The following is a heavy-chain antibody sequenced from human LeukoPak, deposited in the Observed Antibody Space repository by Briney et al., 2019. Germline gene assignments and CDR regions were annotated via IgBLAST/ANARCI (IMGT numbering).Heavy chain of an antibody. CDR1: GYSFTSYG. V-gene: IGHV1-18*01. CDR2: SDTYNGXT. CDR3: AREPRIGNFDY. Sequence: ASVKVSCKASGYSFTSYGIGWVRQAPGQGLEWMGWSDTYNGXTHXAQNLQGRVTMTTDISTTTAYMELRSLRSDDTAVYYCAREPRIGNFDYWGLGTLVIVSS. D-gene: IGHD2/OR15-2a*01. J-gene: IGHJ4*02.